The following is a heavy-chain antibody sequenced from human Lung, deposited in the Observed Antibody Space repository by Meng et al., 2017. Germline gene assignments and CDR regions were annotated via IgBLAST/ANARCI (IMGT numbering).Heavy chain of an antibody. CDR2: INPDGSGQ. Sequence: GEFLKISCAASGFTFRNYWMNWIRQVPGKGLEWVANINPDGSGQFYVDSVKGRFTISRDNAKNSLSLQMDGLRGEDTAIYYCTSVSVRILGDDKWGQGTLVTVSS. D-gene: IGHD3-9*01. CDR3: TSVSVRILGDDK. J-gene: IGHJ4*02. V-gene: IGHV3-7*01. CDR1: GFTFRNYW.